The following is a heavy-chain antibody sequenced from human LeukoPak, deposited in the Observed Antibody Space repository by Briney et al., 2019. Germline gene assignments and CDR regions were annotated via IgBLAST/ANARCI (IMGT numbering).Heavy chain of an antibody. Sequence: GGSLRLSCAASGFSFSSYGMHWVRQAPGKGLEWVAVISYDGSNKYYADSVKGRFTISRDNSKNTLYLQMNSLRAEDTAVYYCARSTNGSGELDHWGQGTLVTVSS. CDR3: ARSTNGSGELDH. CDR2: ISYDGSNK. CDR1: GFSFSSYG. V-gene: IGHV3-30*19. J-gene: IGHJ4*02. D-gene: IGHD2-8*01.